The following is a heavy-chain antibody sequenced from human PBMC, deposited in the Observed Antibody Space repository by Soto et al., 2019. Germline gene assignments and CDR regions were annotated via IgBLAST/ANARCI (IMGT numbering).Heavy chain of an antibody. CDR1: GFTFSSYS. D-gene: IGHD3-3*01. J-gene: IGHJ6*03. V-gene: IGHV3-21*01. CDR2: ISSSSSYI. Sequence: PGGSLRLSCAASGFTFSSYSMNWVRRAPGKGLEWVSSISSSSSYIYYADSVKGRFTISRDNAKNSLYLQMNSLRAEDTAVYYCAKDRWDYDFGSGSARYYYYMDVWGKGTTVTVSS. CDR3: AKDRWDYDFGSGSARYYYYMDV.